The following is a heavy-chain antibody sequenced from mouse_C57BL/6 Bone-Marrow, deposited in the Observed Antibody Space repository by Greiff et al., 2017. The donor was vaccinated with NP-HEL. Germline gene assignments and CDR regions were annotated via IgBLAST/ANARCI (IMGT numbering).Heavy chain of an antibody. CDR3: ARSGSSLWYFDV. J-gene: IGHJ1*03. D-gene: IGHD1-1*01. V-gene: IGHV1-53*01. Sequence: QVQLQQSGTELVKPGASVKLSCKASGYTFTSYWMHWVKQRPGQGLEWIGNINPSNGGTNYNEKFKSKATLTVDKSSSTAYMQLSSLTSEDSAVYYCARSGSSLWYFDVWGTGTTVTVSS. CDR1: GYTFTSYW. CDR2: INPSNGGT.